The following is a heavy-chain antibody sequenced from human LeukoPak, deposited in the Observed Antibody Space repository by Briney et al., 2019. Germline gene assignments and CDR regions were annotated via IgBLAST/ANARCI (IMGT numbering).Heavy chain of an antibody. V-gene: IGHV3-23*01. Sequence: WGSLRLSCAASGFTFSSYAMSWVRQAPGKGLEWVSAISGSGGSTYYADSVKGRFTISRDNSKNTLYLQMNSLRAEDTAVYYCAKRPGYYDSSGYYSPWGQGTLVTVSS. CDR3: AKRPGYYDSSGYYSP. J-gene: IGHJ5*02. CDR2: ISGSGGST. D-gene: IGHD3-22*01. CDR1: GFTFSSYA.